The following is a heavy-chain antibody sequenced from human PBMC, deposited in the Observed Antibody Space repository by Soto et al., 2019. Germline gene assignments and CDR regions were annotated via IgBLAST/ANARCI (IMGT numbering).Heavy chain of an antibody. J-gene: IGHJ4*02. CDR2: ISSSGDTI. Sequence: GGSLRLSCAASGFIFSDYHITWIRQAPGKGLELVAYISSSGDTIYYADSVKGRFTISRDNGKDSLFLQMSSLRAEDTAVYYCVRDRRISGINRGLDYWGRGTLVTVSS. CDR1: GFIFSDYH. V-gene: IGHV3-11*01. D-gene: IGHD1-20*01. CDR3: VRDRRISGINRGLDY.